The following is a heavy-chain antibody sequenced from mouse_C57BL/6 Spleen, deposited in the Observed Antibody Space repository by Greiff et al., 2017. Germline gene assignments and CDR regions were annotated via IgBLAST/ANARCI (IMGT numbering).Heavy chain of an antibody. V-gene: IGHV2-2*01. J-gene: IGHJ4*01. Sequence: QVQLKQSGPGLVQPSQSLSITCTVSGFSLPSYGVHWVRQSPGKGLEWLGVIWSGGSTDYNAAFISRLIISKDNSKSQVFFKMNSLQADDTAIYYCARKVAYYSNYYAMDYWGQGTSVTVAS. CDR3: ARKVAYYSNYYAMDY. CDR1: GFSLPSYG. D-gene: IGHD2-5*01. CDR2: IWSGGST.